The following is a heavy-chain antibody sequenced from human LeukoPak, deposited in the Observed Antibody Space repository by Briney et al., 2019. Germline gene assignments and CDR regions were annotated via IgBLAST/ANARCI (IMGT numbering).Heavy chain of an antibody. Sequence: PGGSLRLSCAASGFTFNTYAMTWVRQAPGQGLEWVSSIYAGGGNTYYADSVKGRFTISRDNSKNTLYLQTDSLRAEDTAVYYCAKGRCPDVSCRGDCYYSCWGQGAHVTV. CDR3: AKGRCPDVSCRGDCYYSC. CDR2: IYAGGGNT. J-gene: IGHJ4*02. V-gene: IGHV3-23*01. CDR1: GFTFNTYA. D-gene: IGHD2-21*02.